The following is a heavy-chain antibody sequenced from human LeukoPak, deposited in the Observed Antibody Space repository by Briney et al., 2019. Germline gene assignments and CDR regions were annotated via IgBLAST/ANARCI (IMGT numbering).Heavy chain of an antibody. V-gene: IGHV4-34*01. J-gene: IGHJ3*02. CDR2: INHSGST. CDR1: GGSFSGYY. CDR3: ARRPGNSGSYLGAFDI. D-gene: IGHD1-26*01. Sequence: SETLSLTCAVYGGSFSGYYWSWIRQPPGKGLEWIGEINHSGSTNYNPSLKSRVTISVDTSMNQFSLKLSSVTAADTAVYYCARRPGNSGSYLGAFDIWGQGTMVTVSS.